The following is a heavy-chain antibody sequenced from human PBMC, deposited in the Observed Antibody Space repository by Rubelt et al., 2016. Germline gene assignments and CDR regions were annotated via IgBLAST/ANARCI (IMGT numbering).Heavy chain of an antibody. Sequence: LEEPSETLSLTCAVYGGSFSGYYWSWIRQPPGKGLEWIGEINHSGGISYNPSLKSRVTISVDTSKNQISLKVRSVTAADTAVYYCARGSRVSSGGRGMDVWGQGTTVIVSS. J-gene: IGHJ6*02. CDR3: ARGSRVSSGGRGMDV. V-gene: IGHV4-34*01. CDR1: GGSFSGYY. D-gene: IGHD6-25*01. CDR2: INHSGGI.